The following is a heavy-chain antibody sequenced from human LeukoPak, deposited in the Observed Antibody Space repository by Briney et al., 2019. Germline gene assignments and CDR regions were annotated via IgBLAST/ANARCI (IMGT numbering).Heavy chain of an antibody. J-gene: IGHJ4*02. CDR3: ARVDYGGNLDY. D-gene: IGHD4-23*01. CDR1: GYTFTSYY. Sequence: ASVKVSCKASGYTFTSYYMHWVRQAPGQGLGWMGIINPSGGSTSYAQRFQGRVTMTRDTSTSTVYMELSSLRSEDTAVYYCARVDYGGNLDYWGQGTLVTVSS. V-gene: IGHV1-46*01. CDR2: INPSGGST.